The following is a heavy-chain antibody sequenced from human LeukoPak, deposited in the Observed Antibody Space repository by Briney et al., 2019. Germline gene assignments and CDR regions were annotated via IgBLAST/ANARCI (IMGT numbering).Heavy chain of an antibody. Sequence: SQTLSLTCAISGDSVSSNSAAWNWIRQSPSRGLEWLGRTYYRSKWYNDYAVSVKSRITINPDTSKNQFSLQLNSVTPEDTAVYYCARGYQVSGSYYNWFDPWGQGTLVTVSS. CDR3: ARGYQVSGSYYNWFDP. CDR2: TYYRSKWYN. J-gene: IGHJ5*02. V-gene: IGHV6-1*01. D-gene: IGHD1-26*01. CDR1: GDSVSSNSAA.